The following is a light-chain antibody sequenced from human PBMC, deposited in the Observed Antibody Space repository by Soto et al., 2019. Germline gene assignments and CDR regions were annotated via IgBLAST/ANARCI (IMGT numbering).Light chain of an antibody. CDR3: QQLTNFRFT. CDR2: AAS. Sequence: DIRMTQSPSFLSASVGDRVTITCRASQSISTYLNWYQQKPGKAPKVLIYAASSLQGGVPSRFSGSGSGTDFTLTISSLQPEDFATYYCQQLTNFRFTFGQGTKLDIK. CDR1: QSISTY. V-gene: IGKV1-39*02. J-gene: IGKJ2*01.